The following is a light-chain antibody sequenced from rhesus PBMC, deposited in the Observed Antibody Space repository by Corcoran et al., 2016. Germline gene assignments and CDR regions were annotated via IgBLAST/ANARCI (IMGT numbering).Light chain of an antibody. Sequence: DIQMTQSPSSLSASVGDRVTITCRASENVNNYLNWYQQKPGQAPELLIYKAFTLQSGGPSRFSGSGSGTDYTFSFSSLQPEDVATYYCQHCYRTPLTFGPETKLDIQ. CDR3: QHCYRTPLT. J-gene: IGKJ3*01. V-gene: IGKV1-74*01. CDR1: ENVNNY. CDR2: KAF.